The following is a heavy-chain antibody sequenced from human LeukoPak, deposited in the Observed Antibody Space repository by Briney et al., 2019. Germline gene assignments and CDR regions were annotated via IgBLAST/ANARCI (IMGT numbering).Heavy chain of an antibody. D-gene: IGHD3-10*01. J-gene: IGHJ4*02. CDR1: GFTFKKYD. Sequence: GGSLRLSCAASGFTFKKYDVTWVRQAPGKGLEWVSGIRASGGATYYADSVKGRFTISRDNSKNTLFLQMNSLRAEDTAVYYCAKGYYGSGSYGWFDYWGQGTLVTVSS. CDR3: AKGYYGSGSYGWFDY. V-gene: IGHV3-23*01. CDR2: IRASGGAT.